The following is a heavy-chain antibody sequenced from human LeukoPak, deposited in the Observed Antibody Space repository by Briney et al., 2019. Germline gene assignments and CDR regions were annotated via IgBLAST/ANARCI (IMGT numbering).Heavy chain of an antibody. J-gene: IGHJ4*02. CDR2: IRGSGGRT. V-gene: IGHV3-23*01. CDR3: AKSLQQVIPRFDY. CDR1: GFTFSSFA. D-gene: IGHD6-13*01. Sequence: GGSLTLSCAASGFTFSSFAMSWVRQAPGKGLEWVSAIRGSGGRTFYADSVKGRLTISRHNSEHTLYLQVHRESAEHTAVYYDAKSLQQVIPRFDYWGQETLVTVSS.